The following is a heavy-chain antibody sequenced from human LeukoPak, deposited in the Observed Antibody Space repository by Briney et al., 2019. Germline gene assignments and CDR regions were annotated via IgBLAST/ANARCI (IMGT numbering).Heavy chain of an antibody. CDR2: IKHSGST. Sequence: SETLSLTCAVYGGPFSGYYWSWIRQPPGKGLEWIGEIKHSGSTNYNPSLKSRVTISLDPSKNQISLALSSVTAADTAVYYCARHAPGPKDSYYAMDVWGQGTTVTVSS. CDR1: GGPFSGYY. CDR3: ARHAPGPKDSYYAMDV. J-gene: IGHJ6*02. V-gene: IGHV4-34*01. D-gene: IGHD6-13*01.